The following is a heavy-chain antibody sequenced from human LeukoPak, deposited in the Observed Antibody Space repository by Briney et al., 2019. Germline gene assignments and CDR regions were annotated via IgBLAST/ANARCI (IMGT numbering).Heavy chain of an antibody. CDR3: ARAYEVRGVPYYGMDV. D-gene: IGHD3-10*01. J-gene: IGHJ6*02. V-gene: IGHV3-33*07. CDR1: GFTFSRYG. CDR2: MWFDGSNK. Sequence: GGALRLSCAASGFTFSRYGMDWVRQAPGKGLEGVGVMWFDGSNKYYADTVKGRFTFSTDNSKKTLYLQMNSMRAEETAVYYCARAYEVRGVPYYGMDVWGQGTTVTVSS.